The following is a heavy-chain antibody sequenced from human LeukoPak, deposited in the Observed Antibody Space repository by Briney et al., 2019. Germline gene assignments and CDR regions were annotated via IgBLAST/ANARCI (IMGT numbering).Heavy chain of an antibody. CDR1: GDSISSYY. V-gene: IGHV4-59*01. CDR3: ARVSGYYGSGSYYKVSFDY. D-gene: IGHD3-10*01. J-gene: IGHJ4*02. CDR2: IYYSGNT. Sequence: PSETLSLTCTVSGDSISSYYWSWIRQPPGKGLEWIGYIYYSGNTNYNPSLKSRVTISVDTSKNQFSLKLSSVTAADTAVYYCARVSGYYGSGSYYKVSFDYWGQGTLVTVSS.